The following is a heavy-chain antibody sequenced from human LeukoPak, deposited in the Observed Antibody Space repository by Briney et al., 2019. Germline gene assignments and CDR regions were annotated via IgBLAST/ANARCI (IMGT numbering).Heavy chain of an antibody. D-gene: IGHD1-1*01. Sequence: GGSLRLSCGASGFIFSDYYMSWIRQAPGKGLEWVSYIGSSGSPIYYADSVKGRFTISRDNAKNSLYLHINSLRSEDTAVYYCARLRGTWNLDYWGQGTLVTVSS. V-gene: IGHV3-11*04. CDR1: GFIFSDYY. J-gene: IGHJ4*02. CDR3: ARLRGTWNLDY. CDR2: IGSSGSPI.